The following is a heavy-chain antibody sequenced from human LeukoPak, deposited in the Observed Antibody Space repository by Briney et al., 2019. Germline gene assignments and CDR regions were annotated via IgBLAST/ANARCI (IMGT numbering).Heavy chain of an antibody. V-gene: IGHV5-51*01. Sequence: GESLKISCKGSGHSFTDYWIAWVRQVPGEGLDWMGVIYVGDSDTRYSRSFQGQVTISADKSITTAYLQWSSLKVSDTAIYYCARQGVDLAPPDFWGQGTLVTVSS. CDR3: ARQGVDLAPPDF. J-gene: IGHJ4*02. CDR1: GHSFTDYW. CDR2: IYVGDSDT. D-gene: IGHD5-12*01.